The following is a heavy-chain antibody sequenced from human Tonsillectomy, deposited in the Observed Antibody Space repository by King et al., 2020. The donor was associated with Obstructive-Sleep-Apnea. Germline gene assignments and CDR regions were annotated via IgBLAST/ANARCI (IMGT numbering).Heavy chain of an antibody. Sequence: VQLVESGGGLVRPGGFLRLSCAASGFSFSDYYMSWVRQAPGKGLEWVSFISDSGAYTDYVDSVKGRFTISRDNAKNSLYLQMNSLTVEDTAIYYCASATGFYGAWGQGSMVIVSS. CDR1: GFSFSDYY. CDR2: ISDSGAYT. D-gene: IGHD4/OR15-4a*01. J-gene: IGHJ3*01. CDR3: ASATGFYGA. V-gene: IGHV3-11*06.